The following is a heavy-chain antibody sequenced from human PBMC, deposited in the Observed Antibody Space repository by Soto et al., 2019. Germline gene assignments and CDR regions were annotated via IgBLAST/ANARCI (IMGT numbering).Heavy chain of an antibody. CDR3: ARLEGLATISYYFDF. CDR2: IYYRGNA. D-gene: IGHD3-9*01. Sequence: QLQLQESGPGLVKPSETLSLTCSVSDDSINSDKYYWGWIRQPPGKGLEWIGSIYYRGNAYYNPSLHTRVTISLDKSRSQFSLKLNSMTAADSAVYFCARLEGLATISYYFDFWGPGALVTVSS. V-gene: IGHV4-39*01. J-gene: IGHJ4*02. CDR1: DDSINSDKYY.